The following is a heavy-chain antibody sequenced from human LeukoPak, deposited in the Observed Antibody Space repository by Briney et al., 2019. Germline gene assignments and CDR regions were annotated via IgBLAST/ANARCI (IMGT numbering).Heavy chain of an antibody. CDR2: IYYSGST. D-gene: IGHD3-22*01. CDR1: GGSVSSSSYY. V-gene: IGHV4-39*01. Sequence: SETLSLTCTVSGGSVSSSSYYWGWIRQPPGKGLEWIGSIYYSGSTYYNPSLKSRVTISVDTSKNQFSLKLSSVTATDTAVYYCARQEYYYDSFDYWGQGTLVTVSS. J-gene: IGHJ4*02. CDR3: ARQEYYYDSFDY.